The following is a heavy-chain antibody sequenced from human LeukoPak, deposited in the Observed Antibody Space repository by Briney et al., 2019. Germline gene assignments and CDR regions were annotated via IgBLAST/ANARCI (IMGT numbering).Heavy chain of an antibody. V-gene: IGHV3-7*03. CDR2: INEDGGQR. D-gene: IGHD3-22*01. Sequence: GGSLRLSCEASGFTFGIYWMSWVRQPPGKGLEWVATINEDGGQRYHADSVKGRFTISRDNAKSSMYLQMNSLRAEDTAVYYCAKDFRITMIVVVIMGLFDYWGQGTLVTVSS. CDR3: AKDFRITMIVVVIMGLFDY. CDR1: GFTFGIYW. J-gene: IGHJ4*02.